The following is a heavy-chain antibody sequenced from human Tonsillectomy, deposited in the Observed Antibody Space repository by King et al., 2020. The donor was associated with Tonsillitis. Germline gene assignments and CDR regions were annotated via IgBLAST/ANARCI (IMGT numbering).Heavy chain of an antibody. D-gene: IGHD6-19*01. CDR1: GGSISSYF. CDR3: ARRPPYSSGWYGSPQDAFDI. J-gene: IGHJ3*02. Sequence: VQLQESGPGLVKPSETLSLTCTVSGGSISSYFWSWIRQPPGKGLEWIGYIYSSGSTNYNPSLKSRVTITLDTSKNQFSLKLRSVTAADTAVYYCARRPPYSSGWYGSPQDAFDIWGQGTMVTVSS. CDR2: IYSSGST. V-gene: IGHV4-59*08.